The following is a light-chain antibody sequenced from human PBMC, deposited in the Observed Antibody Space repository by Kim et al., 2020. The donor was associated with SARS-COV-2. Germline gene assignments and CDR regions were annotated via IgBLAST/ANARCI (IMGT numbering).Light chain of an antibody. CDR3: VYSHRTSLI. Sequence: DIQMTQSPSSLSASVGDRVTITCRASQSINTFINWYQKKPGKAPNLLIYAASSLQSGVPSRFSGSGSGTEFTLTISSLQPEDFATYSCVYSHRTSLIVGGGTKVDIK. CDR2: AAS. V-gene: IGKV1-39*01. CDR1: QSINTF. J-gene: IGKJ4*01.